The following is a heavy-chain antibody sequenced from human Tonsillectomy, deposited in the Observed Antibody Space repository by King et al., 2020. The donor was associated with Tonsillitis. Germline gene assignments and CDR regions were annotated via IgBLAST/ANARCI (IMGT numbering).Heavy chain of an antibody. Sequence: VQLQESGPGLVKPSETLSLTCTVSGGSISSYYWSWIRQPAGKGLAWIGRIYTSGSTNYNPSLKSRVTTSVDTSKNQFSLKLSSVTAADTAVYYCARGGAYYDILTGYYHLDAFDIWGQGTMVTVSA. CDR1: GGSISSYY. CDR2: IYTSGST. D-gene: IGHD3-9*01. V-gene: IGHV4-4*07. CDR3: ARGGAYYDILTGYYHLDAFDI. J-gene: IGHJ3*02.